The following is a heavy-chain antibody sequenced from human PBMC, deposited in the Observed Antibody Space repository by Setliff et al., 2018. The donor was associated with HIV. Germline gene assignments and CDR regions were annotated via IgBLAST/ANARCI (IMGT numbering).Heavy chain of an antibody. CDR1: GFIFSKSC. Sequence: GSLRLSCAASGFIFSKSCMSWVRQAPGKGLEWVAVIWYDGSNKYYADSVKGRFTISRDNSKNTLYLQMNSLRAEDTAVYYCAKGYSGYDCTLDYWGQGTPVTVSS. CDR3: AKGYSGYDCTLDY. V-gene: IGHV3-33*06. D-gene: IGHD5-12*01. CDR2: IWYDGSNK. J-gene: IGHJ4*02.